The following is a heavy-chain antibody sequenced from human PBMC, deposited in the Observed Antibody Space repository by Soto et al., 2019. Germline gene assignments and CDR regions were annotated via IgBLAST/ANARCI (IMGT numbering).Heavy chain of an antibody. CDR2: INPKTAAT. Sequence: ASVKASSKAPGYTFSDNFIQWLRPSPSQGLEWVAWINPKTAATNYAKKFQDRVTLTSDTSFSTAYLELTRLRPDDTALYYCARIKWGLDYYSGMDVWGQGTAVTVS. D-gene: IGHD1-26*01. J-gene: IGHJ6*02. V-gene: IGHV1-2*02. CDR3: ARIKWGLDYYSGMDV. CDR1: GYTFSDNF.